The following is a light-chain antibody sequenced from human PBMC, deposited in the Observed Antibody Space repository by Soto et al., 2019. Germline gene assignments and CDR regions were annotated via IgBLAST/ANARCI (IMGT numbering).Light chain of an antibody. Sequence: EIVMTQSPATLSVSPGERATLSCRASQSISSNLAWYQQKPGQAPRPLIYGASTRATGVPARFSGSGSGTEFTLTISSLQSEDFAVYYCQQYNKWPPALGQGTKWISN. J-gene: IGKJ1*01. CDR2: GAS. CDR3: QQYNKWPPA. CDR1: QSISSN. V-gene: IGKV3-15*01.